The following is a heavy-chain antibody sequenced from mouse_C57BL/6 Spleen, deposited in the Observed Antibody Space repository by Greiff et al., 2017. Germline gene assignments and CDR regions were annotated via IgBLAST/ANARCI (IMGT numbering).Heavy chain of an antibody. V-gene: IGHV5-16*01. Sequence: EVKLMESEGGLVQPGSSMKLSCTASGFTFSDYYMAWVRQVPEKGLEWVANINYDGSSTYYLDSLKIRFIISRDNSKNILYLQMSSLKSEDTATYYCARTGFIDYWGQGTSVTVSS. CDR2: INYDGSST. CDR1: GFTFSDYY. CDR3: ARTGFIDY. J-gene: IGHJ4*01.